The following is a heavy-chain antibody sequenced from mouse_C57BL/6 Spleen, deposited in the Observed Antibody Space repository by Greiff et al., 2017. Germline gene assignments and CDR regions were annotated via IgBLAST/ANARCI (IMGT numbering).Heavy chain of an antibody. D-gene: IGHD2-14*01. CDR1: GFSLTSYG. CDR3: AREGEYDGDRSMDY. V-gene: IGHV2-2*01. J-gene: IGHJ4*01. Sequence: VQRVESGPGLVQPSQSLSITCTVSGFSLTSYGVHWVRQSPGKGLEWLGVIWSGGSTDYNAAFISRMSISKDNSKSQLFFKMNSLQADDTAIYYCAREGEYDGDRSMDYWGQGTSVTVSS. CDR2: IWSGGST.